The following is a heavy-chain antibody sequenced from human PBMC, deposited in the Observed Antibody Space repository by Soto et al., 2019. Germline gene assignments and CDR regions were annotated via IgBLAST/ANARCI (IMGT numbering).Heavy chain of an antibody. CDR2: INPNSGGT. D-gene: IGHD1-7*01. J-gene: IGHJ5*02. CDR3: ARVSPIRNWNYGFIWFDP. V-gene: IGHV1-2*04. CDR1: GYTFTGYY. Sequence: ASVKVSCKASGYTFTGYYMHWVRQAPGQGLEWMGWINPNSGGTNYAQKFQGWVTMTRDTSISTAYMELNSLRAEDTAVYYCARVSPIRNWNYGFIWFDPWGQGTLVTVS.